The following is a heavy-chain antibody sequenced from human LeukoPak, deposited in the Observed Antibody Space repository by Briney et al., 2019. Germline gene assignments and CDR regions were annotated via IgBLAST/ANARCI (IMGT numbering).Heavy chain of an antibody. D-gene: IGHD3-3*01. J-gene: IGHJ4*02. V-gene: IGHV6-1*01. CDR2: TYYRSKWYN. CDR3: ARGTYDFWSGYYFAELEYYFDY. Sequence: SQTLSLTCAISGDSVSSNSAAWNWIRQSPSRGLEWLGRTYYRSKWYNDYAVSVKSRITINPDTSKNQFSLQLYSVTPEDTAVYYCARGTYDFWSGYYFAELEYYFDYWGQGTLVTVSS. CDR1: GDSVSSNSAA.